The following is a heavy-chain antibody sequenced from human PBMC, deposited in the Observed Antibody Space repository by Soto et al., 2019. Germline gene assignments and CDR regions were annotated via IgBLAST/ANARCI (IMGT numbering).Heavy chain of an antibody. V-gene: IGHV4-59*08. CDR3: ARGVVGDAFDI. D-gene: IGHD3-3*01. Sequence: SETLSLTCTVSGGSISSYYWSWIRQPPGKGLEWIGYIYYSGSTNYNPSLKSRVTILVDTSKNQFSLKLSSVTAADTAVYYCARGVVGDAFDIWGQGTMVTVSS. J-gene: IGHJ3*02. CDR1: GGSISSYY. CDR2: IYYSGST.